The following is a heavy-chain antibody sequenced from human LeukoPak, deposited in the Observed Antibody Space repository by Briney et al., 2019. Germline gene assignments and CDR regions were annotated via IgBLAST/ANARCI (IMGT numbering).Heavy chain of an antibody. CDR2: IIPIFGTA. Sequence: GASVKVSCKASGGTFSSYAISWVRQAPGQGLEWMGGIIPIFGTANYAQKFQGRVTITADESTSTAYMELGSLRSEDTAVYYCARDGPDWYFDLWGRGTLVTVSS. CDR3: ARDGPDWYFDL. CDR1: GGTFSSYA. V-gene: IGHV1-69*13. J-gene: IGHJ2*01.